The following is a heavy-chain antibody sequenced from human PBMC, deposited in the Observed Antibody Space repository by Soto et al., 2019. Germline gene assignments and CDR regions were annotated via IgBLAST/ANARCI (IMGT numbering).Heavy chain of an antibody. CDR3: ARNGYYDFWSGGNWFDS. Sequence: SETLSLTCTVSGGSISSYYWSWIRQPPGKGLEWIGYIYYSGSTNYNPSLKSRVTISVDTSKNQFSLKLSSVTAADTAVYYCARNGYYDFWSGGNWFDSWGQGILVTVAS. J-gene: IGHJ5*01. CDR1: GGSISSYY. CDR2: IYYSGST. V-gene: IGHV4-59*01. D-gene: IGHD3-3*01.